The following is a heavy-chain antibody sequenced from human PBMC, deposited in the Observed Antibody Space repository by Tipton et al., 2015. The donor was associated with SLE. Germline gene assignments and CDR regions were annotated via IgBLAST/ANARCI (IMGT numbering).Heavy chain of an antibody. J-gene: IGHJ4*02. CDR1: GGSISSHY. Sequence: TLSLTCTVSGGSISSHYWSWIRQPPGKGLEWIGYIYYSGSTNYNPTLNSRVTISVDTSKNQFSLKRSSVTAADTAVYYCARVLGGSFDYGGQGTLVTVSS. CDR2: IYYSGST. V-gene: IGHV4-59*11. D-gene: IGHD1-26*01. CDR3: ARVLGGSFDY.